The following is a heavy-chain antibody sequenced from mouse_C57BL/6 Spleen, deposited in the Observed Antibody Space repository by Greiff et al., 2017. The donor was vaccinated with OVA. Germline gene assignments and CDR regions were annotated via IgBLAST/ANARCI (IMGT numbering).Heavy chain of an antibody. V-gene: IGHV1-55*01. D-gene: IGHD2-2*01. CDR1: GYTFTSYW. Sequence: VQLQQPGAELVKPGASVKMSCKASGYTFTSYWITWVKQRPGQGLEWIGDIYPGSGSTNYNEKFKSKATLTVDTSSSTAYMQLSSLTSEDSAVYYCARCGYDVGYAMDYWGQGTSVTVSS. J-gene: IGHJ4*01. CDR3: ARCGYDVGYAMDY. CDR2: IYPGSGST.